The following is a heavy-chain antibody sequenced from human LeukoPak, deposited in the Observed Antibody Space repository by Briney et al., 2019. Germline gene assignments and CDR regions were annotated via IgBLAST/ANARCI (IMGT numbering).Heavy chain of an antibody. Sequence: HTGGSLRLSCAASGFTFSSYAMSWVRQAPGKGLEWVSAISGSGGSTYYADSVKGRFTISRDNSKNTLYVQMNSLRAEDTAVYYCAKSDYYDSSGYYYGSDYWGQGTLVTVSS. CDR3: AKSDYYDSSGYYYGSDY. V-gene: IGHV3-23*01. CDR1: GFTFSSYA. CDR2: ISGSGGST. D-gene: IGHD3-22*01. J-gene: IGHJ4*02.